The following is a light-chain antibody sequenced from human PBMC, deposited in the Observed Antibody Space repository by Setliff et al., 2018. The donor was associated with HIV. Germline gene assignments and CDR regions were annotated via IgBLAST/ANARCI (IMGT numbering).Light chain of an antibody. J-gene: IGLJ1*01. V-gene: IGLV2-8*01. CDR3: CSYVNSGIYV. CDR1: TSDVGAYNY. CDR2: EVT. Sequence: QSALPQPPSASGSPGQSVTISCTGATSDVGAYNYVSWYQQHPGKAPKLIIYEVTKRPSGVSNRFSGSKSGNTASLTISGLQAEDEADYYCCSYVNSGIYVFGTGTKVTVL.